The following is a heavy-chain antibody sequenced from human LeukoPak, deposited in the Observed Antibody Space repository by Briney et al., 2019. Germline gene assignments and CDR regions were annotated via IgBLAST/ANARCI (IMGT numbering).Heavy chain of an antibody. J-gene: IGHJ5*02. V-gene: IGHV4-4*07. D-gene: IGHD2-2*01. CDR3: ARALSTSCHGCWFDP. CDR2: IYTSGST. CDR1: GGSISSYY. Sequence: SETLSLTCTVSGGSISSYYWSWLRQPAGKGLEWIGRIYTSGSTNYNPSLKSRVTMSVDTSKNQSSLKLSSVTAADTAVYYCARALSTSCHGCWFDPWGQGTLVTVSS.